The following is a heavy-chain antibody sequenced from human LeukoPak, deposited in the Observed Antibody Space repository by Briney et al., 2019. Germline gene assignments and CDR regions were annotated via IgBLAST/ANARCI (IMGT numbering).Heavy chain of an antibody. J-gene: IGHJ4*02. Sequence: GGSLRLSCAASGFTFSNAWMSWVRQAPGKGPEWVGRIKSKTDGWTTDYAAPVKGRFTISRDDSKNTLYLQMNSLKTEDTAVYYCTTGDSYYYYDSSGYYWLDYWGQGTLVTVSS. V-gene: IGHV3-15*01. CDR3: TTGDSYYYYDSSGYYWLDY. D-gene: IGHD3-22*01. CDR1: GFTFSNAW. CDR2: IKSKTDGWTT.